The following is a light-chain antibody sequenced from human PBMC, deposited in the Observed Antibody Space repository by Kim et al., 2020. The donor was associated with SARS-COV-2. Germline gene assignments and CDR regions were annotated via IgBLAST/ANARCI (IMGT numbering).Light chain of an antibody. V-gene: IGLV1-51*01. CDR1: SSNIRDNS. J-gene: IGLJ2*01. Sequence: QSVLTQPPSVSAAPGQTVTISCTGTSSNIRDNSVSWYQHLPGSAPKLLIYDNYKRPSGIADRFSASKSGKSATLAITGLQTGDEADYFCGTWDTRLSAGFVVLGGGTKVTVL. CDR2: DNY. CDR3: GTWDTRLSAGFVV.